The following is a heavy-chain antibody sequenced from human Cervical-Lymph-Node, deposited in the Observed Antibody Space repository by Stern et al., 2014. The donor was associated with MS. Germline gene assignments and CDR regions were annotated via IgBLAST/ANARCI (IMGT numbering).Heavy chain of an antibody. CDR3: ARALYSNSWYSKGY. CDR2: IYYDGSNK. CDR1: GFTFSNYA. Sequence: VHLVESGGGVVQPGRSLRLSCAASGFTFSNYAMHWVRQAPGKGLEWVAVIYYDGSNKYYADSVKGRFTISRDNSKNTLYLQMNRLRAEDTAEYFCARALYSNSWYSKGYWGQGTLVTVSS. V-gene: IGHV3-33*01. J-gene: IGHJ4*02. D-gene: IGHD6-13*01.